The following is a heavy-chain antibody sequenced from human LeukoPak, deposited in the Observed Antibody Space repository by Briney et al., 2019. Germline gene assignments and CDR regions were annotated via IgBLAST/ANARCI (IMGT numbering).Heavy chain of an antibody. D-gene: IGHD1-26*01. CDR3: ATGQGGPAE. CDR2: INNDGGNA. Sequence: GGSLRLSCAASGFTFSSHWMHWVRQAPGKGLVWISRINNDGGNAVYADSVNGRFTVSRDNAKNVLYLQMHSLRVEDTATYYCATGQGGPAEWGQGTLVTVSS. J-gene: IGHJ4*02. CDR1: GFTFSSHW. V-gene: IGHV3-74*01.